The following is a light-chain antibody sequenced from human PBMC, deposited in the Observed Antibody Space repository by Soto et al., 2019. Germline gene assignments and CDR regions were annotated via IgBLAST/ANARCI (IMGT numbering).Light chain of an antibody. Sequence: EIVMTQSPATLSVSPGERATLSGRARQSVSSNLACYQQQLCQAHRPLIYVASNRATGIPARFSGSESGTEFTLTISSLQSEDFAVYYFQKYNNWPATFGQGTKVEIK. J-gene: IGKJ1*01. CDR1: QSVSSN. CDR3: QKYNNWPAT. CDR2: VAS. V-gene: IGKV3D-15*01.